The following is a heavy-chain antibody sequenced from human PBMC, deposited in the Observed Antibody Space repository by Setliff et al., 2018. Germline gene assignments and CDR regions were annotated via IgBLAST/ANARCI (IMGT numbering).Heavy chain of an antibody. CDR2: ITGNSDRI. D-gene: IGHD2-15*01. Sequence: GGSLRLSCAASGFTFDDYAMHWVRQAPGKGLEWVSGITGNSDRIAYADSLKGRFSISRDNSQNTLYLQMNSLSPEDTALYYCASSSGGNYEAYFDYWGQGTLVTVSS. CDR1: GFTFDDYA. V-gene: IGHV3-9*01. CDR3: ASSSGGNYEAYFDY. J-gene: IGHJ4*02.